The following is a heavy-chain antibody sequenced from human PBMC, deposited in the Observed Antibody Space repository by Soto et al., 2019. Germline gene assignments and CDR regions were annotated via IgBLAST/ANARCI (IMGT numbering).Heavy chain of an antibody. Sequence: GESLKISCKTSGYSFNAYWIGWVRQMPGKGLEWIGITNPDDSETRLSPSFQGQVTMSTDKCVTTAYLHWSSLKASDTAMYYCALKGLGYCGTTNCFSGFFTVWCQGTQVTVSS. D-gene: IGHD2-2*01. CDR3: ALKGLGYCGTTNCFSGFFTV. CDR2: TNPDDSET. V-gene: IGHV5-51*01. CDR1: GYSFNAYW. J-gene: IGHJ4*02.